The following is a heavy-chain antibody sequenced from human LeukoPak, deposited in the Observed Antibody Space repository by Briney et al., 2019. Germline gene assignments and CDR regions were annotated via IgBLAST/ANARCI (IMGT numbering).Heavy chain of an antibody. J-gene: IGHJ5*02. V-gene: IGHV3-21*01. Sequence: PGGSLRLSCAASGFTFSSYSMNWVRQAPGKGLEWVSSISSSSSYIYYADSVKGRFTISRDNAKNSPYLQMNSLRAEDTAVYYCARDRLAVTTGWFDPWGQGTLVTVSS. CDR3: ARDRLAVTTGWFDP. D-gene: IGHD4-17*01. CDR1: GFTFSSYS. CDR2: ISSSSSYI.